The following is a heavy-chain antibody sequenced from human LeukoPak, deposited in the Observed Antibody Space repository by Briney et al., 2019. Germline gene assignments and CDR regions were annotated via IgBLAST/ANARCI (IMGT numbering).Heavy chain of an antibody. D-gene: IGHD2-15*01. J-gene: IGHJ4*02. Sequence: GASVKVSCKASGYTFTGYYMHWVRQAPGQGLEWMGWINPNNGGTNLAQKFQGRVTMTRDTSMSTAYMELRRLISDDTAVYYCARSDRRGSSSFDYWGQGTLVTVSS. CDR1: GYTFTGYY. CDR2: INPNNGGT. V-gene: IGHV1-2*02. CDR3: ARSDRRGSSSFDY.